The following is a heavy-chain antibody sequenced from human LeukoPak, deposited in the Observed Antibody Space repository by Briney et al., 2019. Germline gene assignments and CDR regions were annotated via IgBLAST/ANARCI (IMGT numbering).Heavy chain of an antibody. CDR1: GGSISGYY. V-gene: IGHV4-59*12. D-gene: IGHD6-19*01. CDR2: IHYSGNT. Sequence: SETLSLTCTVSGGSISGYYWSWIRQPPGKGLEYIGYIHYSGNTNYNPSLKSRVTISVDTSKNQFSLKLSSVTAADTAVYYCAEIAVAGEVIFDYWGQGTLVSVSS. J-gene: IGHJ4*02. CDR3: AEIAVAGEVIFDY.